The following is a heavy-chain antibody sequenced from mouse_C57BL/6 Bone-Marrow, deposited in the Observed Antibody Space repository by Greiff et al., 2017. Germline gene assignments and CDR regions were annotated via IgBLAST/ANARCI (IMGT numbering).Heavy chain of an antibody. J-gene: IGHJ2*01. D-gene: IGHD1-1*01. CDR3: ARLDTTVVATNFDY. CDR2: IYPGDGDT. V-gene: IGHV1-82*01. Sequence: QVQLKESGPELVKPGASVKISCKASGYAFSSSWMNWVKQRPGKGLEWIGRIYPGDGDTNYNGKFKGKATLTADKSSSTAYMQLSSLTSEDSAVYFCARLDTTVVATNFDYWGQGTTLTVSS. CDR1: GYAFSSSW.